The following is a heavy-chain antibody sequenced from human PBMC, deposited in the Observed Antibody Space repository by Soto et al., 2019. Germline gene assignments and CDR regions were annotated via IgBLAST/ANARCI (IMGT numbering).Heavy chain of an antibody. Sequence: GGSLRLSCAAAGFTVSSNYMSWVRQAPGKGLEWVSVIYSGGSTYYADSVKGRFTISRDNSKNTLYLQMNGLRAEDTAVYYCARAVGYYYDSSGYWGNGAFDIWGQGTMVTVSS. J-gene: IGHJ3*02. D-gene: IGHD3-22*01. CDR1: GFTVSSNY. CDR2: IYSGGST. CDR3: ARAVGYYYDSSGYWGNGAFDI. V-gene: IGHV3-53*01.